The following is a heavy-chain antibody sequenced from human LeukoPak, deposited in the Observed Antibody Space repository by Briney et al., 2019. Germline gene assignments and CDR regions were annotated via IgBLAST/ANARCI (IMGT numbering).Heavy chain of an antibody. Sequence: PSETLSLTGTVSGGSISSYCWSWIRQPPGKGLEWIGWVYHSGSTNYNPSLKSRVTISVDTSKNQFSLELSSVTAADTAVYYCARHGYYSSGNYFDYWGQGTLVTVSS. D-gene: IGHD3-22*01. V-gene: IGHV4-59*08. CDR2: VYHSGST. J-gene: IGHJ4*02. CDR1: GGSISSYC. CDR3: ARHGYYSSGNYFDY.